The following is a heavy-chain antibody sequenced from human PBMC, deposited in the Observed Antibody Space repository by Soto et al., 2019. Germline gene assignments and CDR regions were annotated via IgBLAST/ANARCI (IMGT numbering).Heavy chain of an antibody. CDR1: GFTFSSYW. J-gene: IGHJ3*02. V-gene: IGHV3-7*01. CDR2: IKQDGSEK. Sequence: GGSLRLSCAASGFTFSSYWMSWVRQAPGKGLEWVANIKQDGSEKYYVDSVKGRFTISRDNAKNSLYLQMNSLRAEDTAVYYCARGLYDILTGYYSAPYAFDIWGQGTMVTVSS. CDR3: ARGLYDILTGYYSAPYAFDI. D-gene: IGHD3-9*01.